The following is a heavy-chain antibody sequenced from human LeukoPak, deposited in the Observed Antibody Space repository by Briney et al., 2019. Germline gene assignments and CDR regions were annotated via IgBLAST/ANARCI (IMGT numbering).Heavy chain of an antibody. CDR3: SRSYGFLCYY. CDR1: RFIFSGSA. J-gene: IGHJ4*02. D-gene: IGHD4-17*01. Sequence: GGSLTLSCAASRFIFSGSAIHWARQASGKGLEWVGRIRSKANSYATSSAASVKGRFTISRDDSKNTAYLQMSSLKTEDTAVYYCSRSYGFLCYYWGQGTLVTVSS. V-gene: IGHV3-73*01. CDR2: IRSKANSYAT.